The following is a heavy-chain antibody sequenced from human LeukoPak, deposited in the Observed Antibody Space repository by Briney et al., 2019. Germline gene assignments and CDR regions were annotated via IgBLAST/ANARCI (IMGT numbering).Heavy chain of an antibody. CDR3: AGWGYYDSSGYFDY. V-gene: IGHV1-69*01. J-gene: IGHJ4*02. CDR2: IIPIFGTA. Sequence: SVKVSCKASGGTFSSYAISWVRQAPGRGLEWMGGIIPIFGTANYAQKFQGRVTITADESTSTAYMELSSLRSEDTAVYYCAGWGYYDSSGYFDYWGQGTLVTVSS. CDR1: GGTFSSYA. D-gene: IGHD3-22*01.